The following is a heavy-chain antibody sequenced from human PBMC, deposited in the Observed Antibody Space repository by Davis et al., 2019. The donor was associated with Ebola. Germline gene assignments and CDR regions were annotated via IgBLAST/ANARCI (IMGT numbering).Heavy chain of an antibody. Sequence: GESLKISCAASGFSFSSHYMYWVRQAPGKGLEWISSINSGSTTTYYADSVKGRFTISRDNAKNSLYLQMNSLRAEDTAVYSCAKGVVGSGRYLDYWGQGTLVTVSS. CDR1: GFSFSSHY. J-gene: IGHJ4*02. CDR3: AKGVVGSGRYLDY. V-gene: IGHV3-48*01. D-gene: IGHD6-19*01. CDR2: INSGSTTT.